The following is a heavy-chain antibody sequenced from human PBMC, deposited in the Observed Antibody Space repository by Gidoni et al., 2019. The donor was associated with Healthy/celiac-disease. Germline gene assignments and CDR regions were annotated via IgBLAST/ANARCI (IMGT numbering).Heavy chain of an antibody. CDR2: VSGSGGST. Sequence: EVQLLEAGGGLVQPGGSLRLSCAASGFTFSSYAMSWVRQAAGKGLEWCTAVSGSGGSTYYADSVKGRFTISRDNSKNTLYLQMNSLRAEDTAVYYCAKEFIMGGSGSYNDWGQGTLVTVSS. J-gene: IGHJ4*02. CDR3: AKEFIMGGSGSYND. CDR1: GFTFSSYA. V-gene: IGHV3-23*01. D-gene: IGHD3-10*01.